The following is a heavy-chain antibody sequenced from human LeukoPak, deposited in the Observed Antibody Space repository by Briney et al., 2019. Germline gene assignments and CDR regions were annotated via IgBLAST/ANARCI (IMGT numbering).Heavy chain of an antibody. Sequence: ASVKVSCKASGYTFTSYYMHWVRQASGQGLEWMGWISAYSDDTNYAQNLQGRFTMTTDTFTSTAYMELRSLRSDDTAVYYCAKDKPSWDILTGMVVEYYGMDVWGQGTTVTVSS. CDR3: AKDKPSWDILTGMVVEYYGMDV. CDR2: ISAYSDDT. CDR1: GYTFTSYY. V-gene: IGHV1-18*04. D-gene: IGHD3-9*01. J-gene: IGHJ6*02.